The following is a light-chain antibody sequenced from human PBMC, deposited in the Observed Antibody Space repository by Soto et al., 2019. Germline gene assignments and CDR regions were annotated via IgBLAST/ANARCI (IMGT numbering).Light chain of an antibody. J-gene: IGKJ5*01. CDR2: GAS. V-gene: IGKV3-15*01. CDR1: QSVSSN. CDR3: QQYTNWPPNT. Sequence: IEMTQSPATLSVSPGERATLSCRASQSVSSNLVWYQQKPGQAPRLLIYGASTRATGVPARFSGRGSGTEFTLTISSLQSEDFAVYYCQQYTNWPPNTFGQGTRLEIK.